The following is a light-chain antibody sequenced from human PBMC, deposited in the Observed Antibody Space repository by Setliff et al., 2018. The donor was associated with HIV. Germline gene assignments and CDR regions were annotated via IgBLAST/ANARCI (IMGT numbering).Light chain of an antibody. CDR3: ASYRSPATYV. Sequence: QSVLAQPASVSGSPGQSITISCIGTSSDVGGYDFVSWYQQRPGKAPKLIIFDVSERPSGVSHRFSGSKSGNTASLTISGLQTEDEADYFCASYRSPATYVFGSGTKVTV. V-gene: IGLV2-14*03. CDR2: DVS. J-gene: IGLJ1*01. CDR1: SSDVGGYDF.